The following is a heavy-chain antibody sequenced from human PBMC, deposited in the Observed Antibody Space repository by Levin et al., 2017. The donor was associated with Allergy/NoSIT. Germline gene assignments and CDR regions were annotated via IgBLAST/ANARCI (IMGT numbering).Heavy chain of an antibody. J-gene: IGHJ5*02. CDR2: IYTSGST. V-gene: IGHV4-61*02. D-gene: IGHD3-10*01. CDR1: GDSISSGGYF. Sequence: PSETLSLTCTVSGDSISSGGYFCNWIRQPAGKGLEWIGRIYTSGSTDYNPSLKSRVTMSVDTSKNQFSLRLSSVTATDTAVYYCARGRTYYYGSGSYWIDRWGQGTLVTVSS. CDR3: ARGRTYYYGSGSYWIDR.